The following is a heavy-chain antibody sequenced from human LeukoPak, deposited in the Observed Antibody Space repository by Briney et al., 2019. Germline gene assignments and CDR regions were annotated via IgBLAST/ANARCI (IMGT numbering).Heavy chain of an antibody. CDR3: ARGRYYGSGSYPFVMGY. CDR1: GGTFSSYA. CDR2: IIPIFATA. Sequence: SVKVSFKASGGTFSSYAISWVRQAPGQGLEWMGGIIPIFATASYEQKFQGRVTITADESTSTAYMELSSLRSEDTAVYYCARGRYYGSGSYPFVMGYWGQGTLVTVSS. J-gene: IGHJ4*02. V-gene: IGHV1-69*13. D-gene: IGHD3-10*01.